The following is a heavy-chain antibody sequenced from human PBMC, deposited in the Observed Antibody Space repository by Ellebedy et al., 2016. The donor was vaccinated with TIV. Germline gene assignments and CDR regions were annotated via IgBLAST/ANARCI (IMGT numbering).Heavy chain of an antibody. CDR1: GFTFSSYG. CDR3: AREDVSSNWYGVDY. V-gene: IGHV3-33*01. D-gene: IGHD6-13*01. J-gene: IGHJ4*02. Sequence: GESLKISCAASGFTFSSYGMHWVRQAPGKGLEWVAVIWYDGSNKYYADSVKGRFTISRDNSKNTLYLQMNSLRAEDTAVYYCAREDVSSNWYGVDYWGQGTLVTVSS. CDR2: IWYDGSNK.